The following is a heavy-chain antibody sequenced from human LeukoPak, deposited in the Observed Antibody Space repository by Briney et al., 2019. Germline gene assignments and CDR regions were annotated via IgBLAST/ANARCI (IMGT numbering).Heavy chain of an antibody. V-gene: IGHV1-2*02. D-gene: IGHD5-12*01. CDR3: ARDDALVATGSFDY. Sequence: ASVKVSCKASENTLTGYYVHWVRQAPGQGLEWMGWIKPNSGDTNYAEKFQGRVTMTRDTSISTAYMELSRLTSDDTAVYYCARDDALVATGSFDYWGQGTLVTVSS. CDR1: ENTLTGYY. CDR2: IKPNSGDT. J-gene: IGHJ4*02.